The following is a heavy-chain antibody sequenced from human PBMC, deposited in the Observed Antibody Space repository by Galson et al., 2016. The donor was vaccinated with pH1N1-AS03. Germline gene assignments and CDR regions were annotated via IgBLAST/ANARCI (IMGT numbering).Heavy chain of an antibody. CDR3: AKSYCSGGSCYRKNAFDI. CDR1: GYLFTNYW. Sequence: QSGAEVKQPGESLRISCKTSGYLFTNYWIGWVRHMPGKGLEWMGIFYPSDSDARYSPPFQGQVTFSADKSTATAYLQWNRLKASDTAMYYCAKSYCSGGSCYRKNAFDIWGQGTMVAVSS. V-gene: IGHV5-51*01. D-gene: IGHD2-15*01. CDR2: FYPSDSDA. J-gene: IGHJ3*02.